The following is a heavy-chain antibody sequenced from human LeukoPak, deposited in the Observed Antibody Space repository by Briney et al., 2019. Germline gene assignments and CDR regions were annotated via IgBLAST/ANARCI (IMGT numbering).Heavy chain of an antibody. CDR2: ISGSGGST. D-gene: IGHD1-26*01. J-gene: IGHJ4*02. Sequence: GGTLRLSCAVSGLTVSSSYAMSWVRQAPGRGLEWVSVISGSGGSTYYADSVKGRFTISRDNSKNTLYLQMDSLRTEDTAVYYCAQTGGSYGGFIEPRPFDDWGQGTLVTVSS. V-gene: IGHV3-23*01. CDR1: GLTVSSSYA. CDR3: AQTGGSYGGFIEPRPFDD.